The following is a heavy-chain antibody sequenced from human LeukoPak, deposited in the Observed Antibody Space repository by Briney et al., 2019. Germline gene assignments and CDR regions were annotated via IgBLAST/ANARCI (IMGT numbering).Heavy chain of an antibody. CDR1: GYSISSGYY. CDR3: ARTAPVGATTNFDY. J-gene: IGHJ4*02. D-gene: IGHD1-26*01. V-gene: IGHV4-38-2*01. Sequence: SETLSLTCAVSGYSISSGYYWGWIRQPPGKGLEWIGSIYHSGSTYYNPSLKSRVTISVDTSENQFSLKLSSVTAADTAVYYCARTAPVGATTNFDYWGQGTLVTVSS. CDR2: IYHSGST.